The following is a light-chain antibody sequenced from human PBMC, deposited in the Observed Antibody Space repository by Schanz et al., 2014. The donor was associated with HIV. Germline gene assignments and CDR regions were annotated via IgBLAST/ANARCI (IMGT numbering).Light chain of an antibody. V-gene: IGLV1-44*01. Sequence: QSVLTQTPSVSGPPGQRVIISCSGSTSNIGSNVVNWYQHLPGTTPKLLIYNNSQRPSGVPGRFSGSKSGTSASLAISGLQSEDEADYYCAAWDDSLTAWVFGAGTKLTVL. J-gene: IGLJ3*02. CDR2: NNS. CDR1: TSNIGSNV. CDR3: AAWDDSLTAWV.